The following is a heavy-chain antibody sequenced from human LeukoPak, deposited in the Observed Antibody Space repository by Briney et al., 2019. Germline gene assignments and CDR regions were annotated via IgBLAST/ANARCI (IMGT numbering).Heavy chain of an antibody. CDR1: GYSFNTYW. D-gene: IGHD6-6*01. J-gene: IGHJ4*02. V-gene: IGHV5-51*01. Sequence: GESLKISCKGSGYSFNTYWIGWLRQMPGKGLEWMGIIYPGDSDIRYSPSFQGQVTISADKSISTAYLQLSNLKASDTAMYYCARQTYSNSAVVYWGQGTLVTVSS. CDR2: IYPGDSDI. CDR3: ARQTYSNSAVVY.